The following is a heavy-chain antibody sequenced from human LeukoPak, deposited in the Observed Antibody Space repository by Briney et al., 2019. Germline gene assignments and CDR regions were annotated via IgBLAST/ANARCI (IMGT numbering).Heavy chain of an antibody. Sequence: ASVKVSCKASGYTFTGYYMHWVRQAPGQGLERMGWINPNSGGTNYAQKFQGRVTMTRDTSISTAYMELSRLGSDDTAVYYCARSSSWDLLDYWGQGTLVAVSS. V-gene: IGHV1-2*02. CDR1: GYTFTGYY. CDR3: ARSSSWDLLDY. J-gene: IGHJ4*02. CDR2: INPNSGGT. D-gene: IGHD6-13*01.